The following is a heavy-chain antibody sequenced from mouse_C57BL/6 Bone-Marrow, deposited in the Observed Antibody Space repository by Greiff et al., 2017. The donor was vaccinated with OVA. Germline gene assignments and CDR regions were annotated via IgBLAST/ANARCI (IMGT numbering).Heavy chain of an antibody. V-gene: IGHV5-6*01. J-gene: IGHJ2*01. CDR2: ISSGGSYT. CDR3: ARQDKDYFDY. Sequence: EVMLVESGGDLVKPGGSLKLSCAASGFTFSSYGMSWVRPTPDKRLEWVATISSGGSYTYYPDSVKGRFTISRDNAKNTLYLQMSSLKSEDTAMYYCARQDKDYFDYWGQGTTLTVSS. CDR1: GFTFSSYG.